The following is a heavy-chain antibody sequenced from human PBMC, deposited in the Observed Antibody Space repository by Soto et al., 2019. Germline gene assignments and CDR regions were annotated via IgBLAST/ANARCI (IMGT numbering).Heavy chain of an antibody. J-gene: IGHJ5*02. CDR2: INPNSGVT. Sequence: GASVKVSCKASGYTFTGKYLHWVRQAPGQGLEWMGWINPNSGVTNYAEKFQGRVTLTRDTSLSTAYMDLTRLNSGDTAVYYCARDIVSTTGCFDPWGQGTLVTVSS. CDR1: GYTFTGKY. V-gene: IGHV1-2*02. CDR3: ARDIVSTTGCFDP. D-gene: IGHD3-16*02.